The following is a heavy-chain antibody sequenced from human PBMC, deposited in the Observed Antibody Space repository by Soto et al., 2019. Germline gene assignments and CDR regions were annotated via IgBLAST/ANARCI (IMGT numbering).Heavy chain of an antibody. CDR1: GFTFSSYA. CDR2: ICNSGGNT. V-gene: IGHV3-23*01. J-gene: IGHJ4*02. CDR3: AHFDWFIDY. Sequence: GGALRLSCAASGFTFSSYAMGGVRQGPGKGLEWVAAICNSGGNTYYADSVKGRFTISRDNSKNTLYLQMNSLRAEDTAVYYCAHFDWFIDYWGQGTLVTVSS. D-gene: IGHD3-9*01.